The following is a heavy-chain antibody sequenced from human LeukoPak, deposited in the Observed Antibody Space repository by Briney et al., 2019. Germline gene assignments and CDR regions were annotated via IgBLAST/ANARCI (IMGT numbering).Heavy chain of an antibody. CDR3: AKMSSSGGNAFGI. CDR1: GYSFLSYW. J-gene: IGHJ3*02. CDR2: IYPGDCGT. Sequence: GASPQILCSGSGYSFLSYWNGWGRQLPGKGVEWRGMIYPGDCGTSYSPSFQGQVTISADKSTSTASLQWSSLKSPDTAMYYCAKMSSSGGNAFGIWGQGTMVTVSS. D-gene: IGHD3-10*01. V-gene: IGHV5-51*01.